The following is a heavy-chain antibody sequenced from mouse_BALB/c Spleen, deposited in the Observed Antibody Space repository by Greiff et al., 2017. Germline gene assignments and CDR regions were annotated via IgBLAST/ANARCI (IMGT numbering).Heavy chain of an antibody. Sequence: EVQLVESGGGLVQPGGSLKLSCAASGFTFSSYGMSWVRQTPDKRLELVATINSNGGSTYYPDSVKGRFTISRDNAKNTLYLQMSSLKSEDTAMYYCASNDCFAYWGQGTLVTVSA. CDR3: ASNDCFAY. CDR2: INSNGGST. CDR1: GFTFSSYG. V-gene: IGHV5-6-3*01. J-gene: IGHJ3*01.